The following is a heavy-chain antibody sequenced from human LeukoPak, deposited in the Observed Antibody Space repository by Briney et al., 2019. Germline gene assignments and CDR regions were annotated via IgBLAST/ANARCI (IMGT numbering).Heavy chain of an antibody. D-gene: IGHD2-2*01. Sequence: GGSLRLSCAASGFTFSRYAMSWVRQAPGKGLEWVSTFGNSAHYADSVKGRFTISRDNSKNTLYLQMNSLRADDTAVYYCARGVVPAARAAVDYWGQGTLVTVSS. CDR3: ARGVVPAARAAVDY. CDR1: GFTFSRYA. V-gene: IGHV3-23*01. CDR2: FGNSA. J-gene: IGHJ4*02.